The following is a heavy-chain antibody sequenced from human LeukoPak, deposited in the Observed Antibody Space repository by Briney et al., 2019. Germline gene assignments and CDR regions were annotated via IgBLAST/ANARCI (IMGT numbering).Heavy chain of an antibody. D-gene: IGHD4/OR15-4a*01. V-gene: IGHV4-59*01. CDR3: ARLRVPYGMDV. CDR2: IYYSGST. J-gene: IGHJ6*02. CDR1: GVSISSYY. Sequence: SETLSLTCTVSGVSISSYYWSWIRQPPGKGLEWIGYIYYSGSTNYNPSLKSRVTISVDTSKNQFSLKLSSVTAADTAVYYCARLRVPYGMDVWGQGTTVTVSS.